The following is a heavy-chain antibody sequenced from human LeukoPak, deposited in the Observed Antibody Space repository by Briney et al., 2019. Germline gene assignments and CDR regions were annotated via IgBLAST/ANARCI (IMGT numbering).Heavy chain of an antibody. Sequence: PGGSLRLSCAASGFTFSSYGMHWVRQAPGKGLEWVAVISYDGSNKYYADSVKGRFTISRDNSKNTLYLQMNSLRAEDTAVYYCAKDRIWGGSYYHAFDIWGQGTMVTVSS. D-gene: IGHD1-26*01. CDR3: AKDRIWGGSYYHAFDI. CDR1: GFTFSSYG. CDR2: ISYDGSNK. V-gene: IGHV3-30*18. J-gene: IGHJ3*02.